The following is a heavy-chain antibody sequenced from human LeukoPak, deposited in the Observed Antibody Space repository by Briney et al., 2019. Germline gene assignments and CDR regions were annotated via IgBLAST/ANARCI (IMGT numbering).Heavy chain of an antibody. D-gene: IGHD5-12*01. CDR3: AKARAGYDHFAAFDI. J-gene: IGHJ3*02. CDR2: ISSSSSYI. Sequence: GGSLRLSCAASGFTFSSYSMNWVRQAPGKGLEWVSSISSSSSYIYYADSVKGRFTISRDNSKNTLYLQMNSLRAEDTAVYCCAKARAGYDHFAAFDIWGQGTMVTVSS. V-gene: IGHV3-21*01. CDR1: GFTFSSYS.